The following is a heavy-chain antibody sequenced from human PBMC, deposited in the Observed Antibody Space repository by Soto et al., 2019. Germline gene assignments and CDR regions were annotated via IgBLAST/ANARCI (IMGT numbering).Heavy chain of an antibody. J-gene: IGHJ4*02. CDR3: AKTGGDYDVTDY. D-gene: IGHD2-21*02. CDR1: GFTFSSYA. V-gene: IGHV3-23*01. CDR2: ISGSGGST. Sequence: EVQLLESGGGLVQPGGSLRLSCAASGFTFSSYAMSWVRQAPGKGLEWVSAISGSGGSTYCADSVKGRFTISRDNSKNTLYLQMNSLRAEDTAVYYCAKTGGDYDVTDYWGQGTLVTVSS.